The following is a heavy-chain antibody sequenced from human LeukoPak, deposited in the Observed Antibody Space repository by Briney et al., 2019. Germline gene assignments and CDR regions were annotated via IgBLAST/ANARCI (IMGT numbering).Heavy chain of an antibody. CDR3: AREDADYTFSFDF. CDR2: INPSDGTT. D-gene: IGHD4-17*01. V-gene: IGHV1-46*01. J-gene: IGHJ4*02. Sequence: ASVKVSCKTSGYTFTTYYMHWVRQAPGQGLEWMGLINPSDGTTTYAQKFQGRLTMTRDTSTSTVYMELSSLRSEDTAVYYCAREDADYTFSFDFWGQGTLVTVSS. CDR1: GYTFTTYY.